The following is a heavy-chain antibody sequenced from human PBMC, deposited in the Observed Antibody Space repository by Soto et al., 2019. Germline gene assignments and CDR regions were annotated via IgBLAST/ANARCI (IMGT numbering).Heavy chain of an antibody. V-gene: IGHV3-74*01. CDR1: GFTFVYYW. J-gene: IGHJ3*01. Sequence: GGSLRLSCAASGFTFVYYWVHWVRQAPGKGLVWVSRVHSDGTTTTYADSVKGRFTISRDNARNTVSLQMSSLRAEDTAIYYCARGDRGGFDLWGHGTVVTVSS. CDR2: VHSDGTTT. CDR3: ARGDRGGFDL. D-gene: IGHD3-10*01.